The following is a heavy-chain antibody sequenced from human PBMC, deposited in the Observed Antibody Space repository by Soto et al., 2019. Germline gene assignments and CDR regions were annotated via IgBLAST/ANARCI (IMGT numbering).Heavy chain of an antibody. D-gene: IGHD3-10*01. Sequence: EVQLVESGGGLIQPGGSLKLSCAASGFTVGNNYMSWVRQAPGKGLEWVSLIYSTGTTKYADSVKCRFTVSSDNAKNTRYLQMNSLRAEDTAVYYCAKDGRGSGSHYNSFGYWGQGTLVTVSS. CDR2: IYSTGTT. CDR3: AKDGRGSGSHYNSFGY. CDR1: GFTVGNNY. J-gene: IGHJ4*02. V-gene: IGHV3-53*01.